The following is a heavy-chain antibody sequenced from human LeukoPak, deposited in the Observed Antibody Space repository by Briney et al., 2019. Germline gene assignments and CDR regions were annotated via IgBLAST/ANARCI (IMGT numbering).Heavy chain of an antibody. V-gene: IGHV5-51*01. CDR3: ARPQVGGSENDAFDI. Sequence: GESLKISCKGSGYSFTTYWIGWVRPMPGKGLERMGIIYYGDSDTRYSPSPQGHVTISVDRSITTAYLQWSSLKASDTAIYYCARPQVGGSENDAFDIWGQGAMVTVSP. J-gene: IGHJ3*02. CDR1: GYSFTTYW. CDR2: IYYGDSDT. D-gene: IGHD1-26*01.